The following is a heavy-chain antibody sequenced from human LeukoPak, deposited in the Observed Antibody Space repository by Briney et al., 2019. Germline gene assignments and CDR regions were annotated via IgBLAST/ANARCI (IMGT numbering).Heavy chain of an antibody. Sequence: EASVKVSCKVSGYTLTELSMHWVRQAPGKGLEWMGGFDPEDGETSYAQKFQGRVTMTRDMSTSTVYMELSSLSSEDTAVYYCARGPGEGGSSGYYYGKPEDPAEYYFDYWGQGTLVTVSS. V-gene: IGHV1-24*01. CDR2: FDPEDGET. CDR3: ARGPGEGGSSGYYYGKPEDPAEYYFDY. CDR1: GYTLTELS. J-gene: IGHJ4*02. D-gene: IGHD3-22*01.